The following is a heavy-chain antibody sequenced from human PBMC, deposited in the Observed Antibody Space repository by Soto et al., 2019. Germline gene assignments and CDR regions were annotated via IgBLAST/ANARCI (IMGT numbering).Heavy chain of an antibody. CDR2: IYHSGST. J-gene: IGHJ4*02. Sequence: SETLSLTCTVSGGSISSYYWNWIRQPPGRGLEWIGYIYHSGSTSYNPSLKSRVTISVDMSKSQVSLKVSSVTAADTAVYYCARGLSYYDTTGYYSEPIDFWGPGTLVTRLL. V-gene: IGHV4-59*01. D-gene: IGHD3-22*01. CDR3: ARGLSYYDTTGYYSEPIDF. CDR1: GGSISSYY.